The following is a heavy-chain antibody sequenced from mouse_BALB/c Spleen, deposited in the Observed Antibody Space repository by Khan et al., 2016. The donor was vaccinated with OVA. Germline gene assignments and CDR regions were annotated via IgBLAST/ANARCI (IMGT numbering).Heavy chain of an antibody. D-gene: IGHD2-1*01. Sequence: VQLKESGPGLVAPSQSLSITCPVAGFSLTRYGVPWVRQPPGKGLEGLGVIWAGGSTNYNSALMSRLIISQDNSKSQVLLKMNSLQTDDTAMYYCARGQYGNSAWFANWGQGTLVTVSA. CDR1: GFSLTRYG. V-gene: IGHV2-9*02. CDR3: ARGQYGNSAWFAN. J-gene: IGHJ3*01. CDR2: IWAGGST.